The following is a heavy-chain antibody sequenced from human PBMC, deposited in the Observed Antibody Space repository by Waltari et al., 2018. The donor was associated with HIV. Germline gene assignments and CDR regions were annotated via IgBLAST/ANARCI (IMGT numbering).Heavy chain of an antibody. D-gene: IGHD2-21*02. CDR3: AKGPPGRPVVVTAIYYYYGMDV. V-gene: IGHV3-23*01. CDR1: GFTFSSYA. CDR2: ISGSGGST. Sequence: EVQLLESGGGLVQPGGSLRLSCAASGFTFSSYAMSWVRQAPGKGLEWVSAISGSGGSTDYADAVKGRFTISRDNSKNTLYLQMNSLRAEDTAVYYCAKGPPGRPVVVTAIYYYYGMDVWGQGTTVTVSS. J-gene: IGHJ6*02.